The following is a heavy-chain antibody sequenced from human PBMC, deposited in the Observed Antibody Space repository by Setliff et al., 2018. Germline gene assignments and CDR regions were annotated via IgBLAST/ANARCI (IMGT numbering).Heavy chain of an antibody. CDR1: GFTFFNHA. V-gene: IGHV3-33*03. Sequence: GGSLSLSCGASGFTFFNHAMHWVRQTPGKGLEWVAMIWSDGINKYYGASVKGRFTVSRDNSKKMVYLEMNTLGAEDTALYYCVTDPPGSGWSFDSWGQGTLVTVSS. D-gene: IGHD6-19*01. CDR3: VTDPPGSGWSFDS. CDR2: IWSDGINK. J-gene: IGHJ4*02.